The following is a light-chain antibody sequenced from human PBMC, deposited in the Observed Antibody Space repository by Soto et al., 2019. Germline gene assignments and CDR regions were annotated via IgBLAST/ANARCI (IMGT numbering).Light chain of an antibody. CDR1: QSVTSNY. J-gene: IGKJ3*01. V-gene: IGKV3-20*01. Sequence: EIVLTQSPGTLSLSPGEIATLSCRASQSVTSNYLAWYQQKPGQAPRLLIYGASSRATGIPDRFSGSGSGTDFTLTITRLEPEDFAVYYCQRYGRSPGLFTFGPGTKVDIK. CDR2: GAS. CDR3: QRYGRSPGLFT.